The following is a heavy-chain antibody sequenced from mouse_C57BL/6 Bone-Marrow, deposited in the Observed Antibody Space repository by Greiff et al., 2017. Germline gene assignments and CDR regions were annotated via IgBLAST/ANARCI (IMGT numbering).Heavy chain of an antibody. J-gene: IGHJ4*01. Sequence: VQLKESGPELVKPGASVKISCKASGYSFTGYYMNWVKQSPEKSLEWIGEITPSTGGTTYNQKFKAKATLTVDKSSSTAYMQLKSRTSEDSAVYYCAREWDLMDYWGQGTSVTVSS. CDR1: GYSFTGYY. D-gene: IGHD4-1*01. CDR2: ITPSTGGT. V-gene: IGHV1-42*01. CDR3: AREWDLMDY.